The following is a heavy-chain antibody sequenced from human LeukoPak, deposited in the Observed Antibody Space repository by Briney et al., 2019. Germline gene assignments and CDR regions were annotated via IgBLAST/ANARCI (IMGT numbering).Heavy chain of an antibody. CDR3: ARVRRTGNDAFDI. V-gene: IGHV3-74*01. D-gene: IGHD1-1*01. CDR2: INSDGSST. J-gene: IGHJ3*02. Sequence: PGGSLRLSCAASGFTFSSYWMHWVRQAPGKGLVWVSRINSDGSSTIYADSVKGRFTISRDNAKNTLYLQMNSLRAEDTAVYYCARVRRTGNDAFDIWGQGTMVTVSS. CDR1: GFTFSSYW.